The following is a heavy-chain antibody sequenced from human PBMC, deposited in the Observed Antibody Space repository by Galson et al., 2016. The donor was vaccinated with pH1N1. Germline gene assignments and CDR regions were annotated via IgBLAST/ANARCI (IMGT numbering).Heavy chain of an antibody. Sequence: PALVKPTQTLTLTCTFSGFSLSTSGVGVGWIRQPPGRALEWLALIYWNDDKRYSPTLKSRLTITKDTSKNQVVLTMTNMDPVYTATYYCAHSLYGDYVGWFDPWGQGTLVTVSS. J-gene: IGHJ5*02. V-gene: IGHV2-5*01. CDR1: GFSLSTSGVG. CDR2: IYWNDDK. CDR3: AHSLYGDYVGWFDP. D-gene: IGHD4-17*01.